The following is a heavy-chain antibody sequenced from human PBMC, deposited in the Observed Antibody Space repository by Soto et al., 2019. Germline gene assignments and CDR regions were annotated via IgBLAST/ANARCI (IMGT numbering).Heavy chain of an antibody. D-gene: IGHD3-22*01. CDR3: AGTGPNYYDSSGYYYEGAY. CDR2: IYYSGST. CDR1: GGSISSGGYY. J-gene: IGHJ4*02. V-gene: IGHV4-31*03. Sequence: KPSETLSLTCTVSGGSISSGGYYWSWNHQKTEKGMEWIGYIYYSGSTYYNPSLKSRVTISVDTSKNQFSLKLSSVTAADTAVYYCAGTGPNYYDSSGYYYEGAYWGQGTLVTVSS.